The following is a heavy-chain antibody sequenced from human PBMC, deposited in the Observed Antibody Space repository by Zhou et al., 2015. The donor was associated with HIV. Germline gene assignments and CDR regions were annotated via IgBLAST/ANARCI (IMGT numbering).Heavy chain of an antibody. Sequence: VQLVESGGGVVQPGRSLRLSCAASGFPFSSYGMNWVRQSPGKGLEWVSWISDSGESKYYADSVKGRFSISRNNAGNSLFLHMTDLRAEDTALYYCAREISCGDDCFAFDFWGLGTLVTVSS. J-gene: IGHJ4*02. CDR2: ISDSGESK. D-gene: IGHD2-21*01. V-gene: IGHV3-48*01. CDR3: AREISCGDDCFAFDF. CDR1: GFPFSSYG.